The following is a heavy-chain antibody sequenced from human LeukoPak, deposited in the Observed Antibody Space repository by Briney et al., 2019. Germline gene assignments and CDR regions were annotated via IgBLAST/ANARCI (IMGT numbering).Heavy chain of an antibody. CDR3: ARVSDYSRAFDI. CDR2: ISYDGSNK. CDR1: GFTFSSYA. Sequence: PGGSLRLSCAASGFTFSSYAMHWVRQAPGKGLEWVAVISYDGSNKYYADSVKGRFTISRDNSKNTLYLQMNSLRAEDTAVYYCARVSDYSRAFDIWGQGTMVTVSS. D-gene: IGHD2-15*01. V-gene: IGHV3-30*04. J-gene: IGHJ3*02.